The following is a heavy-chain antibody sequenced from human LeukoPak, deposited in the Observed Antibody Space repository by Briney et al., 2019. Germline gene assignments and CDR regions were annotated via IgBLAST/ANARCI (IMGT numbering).Heavy chain of an antibody. V-gene: IGHV3-21*01. CDR2: ISGSSSYI. CDR1: GFTFSSYN. Sequence: GGSLRLSCAASGFTFSSYNMNWVRQAPGEGLEWVSSISGSSSYIYYADSVKGRFTISRGNAKNSLYLQMSSLRAEDTAMYYCARDRIAVAATETSFDYWGQGTLVTVSS. D-gene: IGHD6-19*01. CDR3: ARDRIAVAATETSFDY. J-gene: IGHJ4*02.